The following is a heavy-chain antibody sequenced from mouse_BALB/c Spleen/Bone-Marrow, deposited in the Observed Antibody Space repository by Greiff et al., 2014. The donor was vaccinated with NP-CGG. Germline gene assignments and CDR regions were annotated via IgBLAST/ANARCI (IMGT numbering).Heavy chain of an antibody. Sequence: EVQLVESGGGLVKPGGSLKLSCAASGFTFSDYYMYWVRQTPEKRLEWVATISDGGSYTYYPDSAKGRFTISRDIAKNNLYLQMSSLKSEDTAMYYCARDRGVQGYAMDYWGQGTSVTVSS. CDR3: ARDRGVQGYAMDY. D-gene: IGHD2-14*01. CDR2: ISDGGSYT. CDR1: GFTFSDYY. V-gene: IGHV5-4*02. J-gene: IGHJ4*01.